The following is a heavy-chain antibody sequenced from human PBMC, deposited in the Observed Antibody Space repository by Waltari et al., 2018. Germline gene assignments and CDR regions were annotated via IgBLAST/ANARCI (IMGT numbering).Heavy chain of an antibody. Sequence: EVQLLESGGGLVEPGGSLRRSCVGSGFTFSSYGMSWVRQGSWKRLEWVSSVSGSGYTTDYADSVKGRFTISRDNSKNTFYLQMNSLRVDDTAVYYCAKDRDGSSLTLYYFDHWSQGALVTVSS. CDR2: VSGSGYTT. V-gene: IGHV3-23*01. D-gene: IGHD1-26*01. J-gene: IGHJ4*02. CDR1: GFTFSSYG. CDR3: AKDRDGSSLTLYYFDH.